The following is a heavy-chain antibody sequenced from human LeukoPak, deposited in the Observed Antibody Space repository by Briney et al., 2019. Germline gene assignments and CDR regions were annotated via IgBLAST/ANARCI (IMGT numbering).Heavy chain of an antibody. CDR3: ARGRGGDNSNWFDP. J-gene: IGHJ5*02. CDR2: IIKSGSHI. D-gene: IGHD4-23*01. CDR1: GFTFSDYS. Sequence: GGSLRLSCAASGFTFSDYSMNWGRQAPGKGLEWVSAIIKSGSHIYYADSVKGRFTISRDNANNSLYLQMTGLRAEDTAVYYCARGRGGDNSNWFDPWGPGTLVTVSS. V-gene: IGHV3-21*01.